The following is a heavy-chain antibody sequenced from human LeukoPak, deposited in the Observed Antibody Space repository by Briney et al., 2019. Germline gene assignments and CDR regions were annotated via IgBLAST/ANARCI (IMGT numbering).Heavy chain of an antibody. J-gene: IGHJ4*02. CDR1: GYTFTSYY. CDR2: INPSGGST. V-gene: IGHV1-46*01. CDR3: ASSAGYDILTAYLLDY. Sequence: GASVKVSCKASGYTFTSYYMHWVRQAPGQGLEWMGIINPSGGSTSYAQKFQGRVTMTRDTSTSTVYMELSSLRSEDTAVYYCASSAGYDILTAYLLDYWGQGTLVTVSS. D-gene: IGHD3-9*01.